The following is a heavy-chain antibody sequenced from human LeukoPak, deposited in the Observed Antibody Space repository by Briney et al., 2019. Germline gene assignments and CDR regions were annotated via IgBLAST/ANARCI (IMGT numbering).Heavy chain of an antibody. CDR3: ARTLFGGPHDH. J-gene: IGHJ4*02. V-gene: IGHV1-2*02. D-gene: IGHD3-10*01. CDR1: GYTFTGYY. Sequence: VASVKVSCKASGYTFTGYYIHWVRQAPGQGLEWMGWINPKSGGTNYAQKFQGRVTMTRDTSIATAYMELSSLTSDDTAVYYCARTLFGGPHDHWGQGTLVTVSS. CDR2: INPKSGGT.